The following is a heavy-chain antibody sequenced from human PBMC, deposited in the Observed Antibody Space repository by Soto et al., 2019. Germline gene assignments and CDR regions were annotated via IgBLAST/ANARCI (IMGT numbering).Heavy chain of an antibody. CDR2: ISTSNGDT. Sequence: QVPLVQSGPEVKEPGASVRVSCKASGYTFINYNIFWVRQAPGQGLEWMGWISTSNGDTNYAQNFQGRVTMTTDTSTTTAYVELRSLRYDDTAVYYCARDITGATGDYWGQGTLVTVSS. J-gene: IGHJ4*02. D-gene: IGHD1-26*01. CDR3: ARDITGATGDY. V-gene: IGHV1-18*01. CDR1: GYTFINYN.